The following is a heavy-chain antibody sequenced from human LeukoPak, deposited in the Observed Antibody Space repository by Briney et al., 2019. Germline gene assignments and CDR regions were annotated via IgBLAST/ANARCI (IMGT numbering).Heavy chain of an antibody. D-gene: IGHD3-22*01. CDR2: IYTSGST. J-gene: IGHJ4*02. Sequence: PSQTLSLTCTVSGGSISSGSYYWSWIRQPAGKGLEWIGRIYTSGSTNYNPSLKSRVTIPVDTSKNQFSLKMTSVTAADTAVYYCARDQYYDVSTYYEIDYWGQGTLVTVSS. CDR3: ARDQYYDVSTYYEIDY. CDR1: GGSISSGSYY. V-gene: IGHV4-61*02.